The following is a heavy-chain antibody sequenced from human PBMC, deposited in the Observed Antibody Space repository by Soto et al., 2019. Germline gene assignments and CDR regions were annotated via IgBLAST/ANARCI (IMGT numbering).Heavy chain of an antibody. V-gene: IGHV3-74*01. J-gene: IGHJ4*02. CDR1: GFTFSSYW. Sequence: PGGSLRLSCAASGFTFSSYWMHWVRQAPGKGLVWVSRINSDGSSTSYADSVKGRFTISRDNAKSTLYLQMNSLRAEDTAVYYCASQRARYYYDSSGYHFDYCGQGTLVTVSS. CDR3: ASQRARYYYDSSGYHFDY. CDR2: INSDGSST. D-gene: IGHD3-22*01.